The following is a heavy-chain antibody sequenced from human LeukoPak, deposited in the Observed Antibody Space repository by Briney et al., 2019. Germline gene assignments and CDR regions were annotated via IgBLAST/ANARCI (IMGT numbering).Heavy chain of an antibody. CDR1: GVSLSSYY. V-gene: IGHV4-4*07. CDR2: IYTSGST. J-gene: IGHJ4*02. Sequence: PSETLSLTCTVSGVSLSSYYWPWIRQSGGKGLEWIGRIYTSGSTYYNPSLKSRVSMSVDKSKNQFFLKLSSVTAADTAVYYCARRRTGRNTAQDDYWGQGTLVTVSS. CDR3: ARRRTGRNTAQDDY. D-gene: IGHD5-18*01.